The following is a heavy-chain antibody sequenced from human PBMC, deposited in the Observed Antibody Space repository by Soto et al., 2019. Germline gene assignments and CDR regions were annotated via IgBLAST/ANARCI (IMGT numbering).Heavy chain of an antibody. CDR2: KHTSGTT. Sequence: QVQLQESGPGLVKPSETLSLTCTVSGGSISGYYWTWIRQPAGKGLEWIGRKHTSGTTHYNPSLKSRVTMSIDTSTNQFSLNLSSVTAADTAVYYCARGGEFYVLDVWGQGTTVAVSS. J-gene: IGHJ6*02. D-gene: IGHD3-16*01. CDR1: GGSISGYY. V-gene: IGHV4-4*07. CDR3: ARGGEFYVLDV.